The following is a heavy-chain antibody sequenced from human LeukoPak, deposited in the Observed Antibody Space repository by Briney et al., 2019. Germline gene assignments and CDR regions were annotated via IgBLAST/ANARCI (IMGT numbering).Heavy chain of an antibody. CDR2: IYTSGST. Sequence: SETLPLTCTVSGGSISSYYWSWIRQPAGKGLEWIGRIYTSGSTNYNPSLKSRVTMSVDTSKSQFSLKLSSVTAADTAVYYCARESAVAGYWAYYYYYMDVWGKGTTVTVSS. CDR3: ARESAVAGYWAYYYYYMDV. J-gene: IGHJ6*03. V-gene: IGHV4-4*07. D-gene: IGHD6-19*01. CDR1: GGSISSYY.